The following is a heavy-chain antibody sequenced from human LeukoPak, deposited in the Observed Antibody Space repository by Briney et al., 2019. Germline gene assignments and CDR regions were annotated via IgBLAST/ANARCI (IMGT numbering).Heavy chain of an antibody. CDR2: ISSSIITI. Sequence: PGGSLRLSCAASGFTFSNYSMNWVRQAPGKGLEWVSYISSSIITIYYADSVKGRFTISRDNAKNSLYLQMNSLRAEDTAVYYCARCLRSGHSCTGFDYWGQGTLVTVSS. CDR3: ARCLRSGHSCTGFDY. CDR1: GFTFSNYS. J-gene: IGHJ4*02. D-gene: IGHD2-15*01. V-gene: IGHV3-48*04.